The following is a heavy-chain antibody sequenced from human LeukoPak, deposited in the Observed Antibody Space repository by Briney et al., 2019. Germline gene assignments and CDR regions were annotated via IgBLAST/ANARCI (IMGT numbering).Heavy chain of an antibody. CDR1: GGPFSGYY. V-gene: IGHV4-34*01. CDR3: ARGQRVYYGSGSSGPKDY. CDR2: INHSGST. Sequence: SETPSLTCAVYGGPFSGYYWSWIRQPPGKGLEWIGEINHSGSTNYNPSLKSRVTISVDTSKNQFSLKLSSVTAADTAVYYCARGQRVYYGSGSSGPKDYWGQRTLVTVSS. D-gene: IGHD3-10*01. J-gene: IGHJ4*02.